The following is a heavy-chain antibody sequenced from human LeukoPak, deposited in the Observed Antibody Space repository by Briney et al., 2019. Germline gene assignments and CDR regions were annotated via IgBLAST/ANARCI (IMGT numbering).Heavy chain of an antibody. D-gene: IGHD6-19*01. J-gene: IGHJ4*02. CDR3: ARELAAPYFDY. CDR1: GGSISSYY. CDR2: IYYSGST. Sequence: SETLSLTCTVSGGSISSYYWSWIRQPPGKGLEWIGYIYYSGSTNYNPSLKSRVTISVDTSKNQFSLKLSSVTAADTAVYYCARELAAPYFDYWGQGTLVTASS. V-gene: IGHV4-59*01.